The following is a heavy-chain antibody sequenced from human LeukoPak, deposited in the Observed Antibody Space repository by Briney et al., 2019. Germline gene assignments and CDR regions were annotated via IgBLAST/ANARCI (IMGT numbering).Heavy chain of an antibody. CDR1: GGTFSSYA. D-gene: IGHD2-15*01. J-gene: IGHJ6*03. CDR2: IIPIFGTA. V-gene: IGHV1-69*13. CDR3: ARRRYGCSGGSCYSVLVKSRLLVDYYYMDV. Sequence: ASVKVSCKASGGTFSSYAISWVRQAPGQGLEWMGGIIPIFGTANYAQKFQGRVTITADESTSTAYMELSSPRSEDTAVYYCARRRYGCSGGSCYSVLVKSRLLVDYYYMDVWGKGTTVTVSS.